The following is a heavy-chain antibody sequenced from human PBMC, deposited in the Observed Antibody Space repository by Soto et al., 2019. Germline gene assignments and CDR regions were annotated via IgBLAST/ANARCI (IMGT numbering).Heavy chain of an antibody. V-gene: IGHV3-9*01. CDR2: INWNRGSI. CDR1: GFTFDDYA. CDR3: AKEKGFGGARKGMDV. Sequence: EVQLVESGGGLVQPGRSLRLSCAASGFTFDDYAMHWVRQAPGKGLEWVSGINWNRGSIGYADSVKGRFTISRDNAKNSLYLQMNSLRTEDTALYYCAKEKGFGGARKGMDVWGQGTRVTVSS. J-gene: IGHJ6*02. D-gene: IGHD3-16*01.